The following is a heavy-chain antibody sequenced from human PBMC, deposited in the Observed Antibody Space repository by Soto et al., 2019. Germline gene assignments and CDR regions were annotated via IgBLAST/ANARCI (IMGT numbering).Heavy chain of an antibody. V-gene: IGHV3-30*18. CDR2: ISYDGSNK. J-gene: IGHJ6*02. Sequence: QVQLVESGGGVVQPGRSLRLSCAASGFTFSSYGMHWVRQAPGKGLEWVAVISYDGSNKYYADSVKGRFTISRDNSKNTLYLQMNSLRAEDTAVYYCAKDLMVRGMIYYYGMDVWGQGTTVTVSS. CDR3: AKDLMVRGMIYYYGMDV. CDR1: GFTFSSYG. D-gene: IGHD3-10*01.